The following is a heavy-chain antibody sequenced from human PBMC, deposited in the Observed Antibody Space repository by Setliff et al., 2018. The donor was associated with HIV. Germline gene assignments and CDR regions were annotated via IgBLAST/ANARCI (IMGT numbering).Heavy chain of an antibody. CDR1: GGSISSSSYY. CDR3: ARHGYSSDLRISYCDS. D-gene: IGHD5-18*01. J-gene: IGHJ4*02. CDR2: IYFTGDS. Sequence: SETLSLTCTVSGGSISSSSYYWGWIRQPPGKGLQWIGSIYFTGDSYYDPSLKSRVTTSVDTSNNQFSLILSPVTAADTAVYYCARHGYSSDLRISYCDSWGQGSLVTVSS. V-gene: IGHV4-39*01.